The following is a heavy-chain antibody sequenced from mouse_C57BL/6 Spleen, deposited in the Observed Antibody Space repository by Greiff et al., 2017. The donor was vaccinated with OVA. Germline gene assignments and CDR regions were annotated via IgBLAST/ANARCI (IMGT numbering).Heavy chain of an antibody. CDR1: GYAFSSSW. V-gene: IGHV1-82*01. D-gene: IGHD1-1*01. J-gene: IGHJ2*01. CDR3: ARDHGSSWDYFDY. Sequence: QVQLKESGPELVKPGASVKISCKASGYAFSSSWMNWVKQRPGKGLEWIGRIYPGDGDTNYNGKFKGKATLTADKSSSTAYMQLSSLTSEDSAVYFCARDHGSSWDYFDYWGQGTTLTVSS. CDR2: IYPGDGDT.